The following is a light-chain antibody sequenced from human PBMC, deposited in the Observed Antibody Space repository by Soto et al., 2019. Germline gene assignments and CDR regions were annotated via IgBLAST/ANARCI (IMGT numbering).Light chain of an antibody. V-gene: IGKV3-20*01. J-gene: IGKJ4*01. CDR3: QLYSSSPRGVT. Sequence: EIVLTQSPGTLSSSPGERATLSCRASQSVSTNYLAWYQQKPGQAPRLLIGATSSRATGIPDSFSGSGSGTDFTLTITRLEPEDFAVYFCQLYSSSPRGVTFGGGTKLEI. CDR1: QSVSTNY. CDR2: ATS.